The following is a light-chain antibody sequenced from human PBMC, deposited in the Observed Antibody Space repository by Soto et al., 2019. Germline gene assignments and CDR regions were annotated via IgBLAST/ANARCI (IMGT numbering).Light chain of an antibody. CDR2: EVS. J-gene: IGLJ1*01. Sequence: QSVLTQPPSASGSPGQSVTISCTGTSSDVGGYNYVSWYQQHPGKAPKLMIYEVSKRPSGVPDRFSGSKSGNTASLTVSGLQAEDESDYYCSSYAGSNNVFGTGTNVTVL. V-gene: IGLV2-8*01. CDR1: SSDVGGYNY. CDR3: SSYAGSNNV.